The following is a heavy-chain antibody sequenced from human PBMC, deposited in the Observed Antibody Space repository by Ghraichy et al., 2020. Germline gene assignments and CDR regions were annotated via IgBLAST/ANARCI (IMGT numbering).Heavy chain of an antibody. Sequence: SETLSLTCTVSGGSISSGGYYWSWIRQHPRKGLEWIGYIYYSGSTYYNPSLKSRVTISVDTSKNQFSLKLSSVTAADTAVYYCARDSVVAALTWGQGTLVTVSS. CDR2: IYYSGST. CDR3: ARDSVVAALT. D-gene: IGHD2-15*01. J-gene: IGHJ4*02. V-gene: IGHV4-31*03. CDR1: GGSISSGGYY.